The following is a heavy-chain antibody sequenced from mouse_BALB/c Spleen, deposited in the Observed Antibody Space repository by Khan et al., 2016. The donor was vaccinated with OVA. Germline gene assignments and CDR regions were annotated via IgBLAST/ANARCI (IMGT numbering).Heavy chain of an antibody. V-gene: IGHV1-77*01. CDR1: GYTFTDYY. Sequence: QVRLQQSGAELARPGASVKLSCKASGYTFTDYYINWVKQRTGQGLEWIGEISPGSGDTYYTEKFKGQATLTADKSSTTAYMQLSSLTSEASAVYFCARRNYFGYTFAYWGQGTLVTVSA. J-gene: IGHJ3*01. D-gene: IGHD1-2*01. CDR2: ISPGSGDT. CDR3: ARRNYFGYTFAY.